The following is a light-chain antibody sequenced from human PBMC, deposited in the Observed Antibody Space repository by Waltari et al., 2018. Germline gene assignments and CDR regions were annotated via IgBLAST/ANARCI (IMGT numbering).Light chain of an antibody. CDR1: SSNIGTNT. Sequence: VLTQPPSASGTPGQRVTISCSGSSSNIGTNTVTWYQQPPGTAPKLPVYNTSQRPSGVPDRFSGSKSGTSASLAISGLQSEDEADYYCATWDGRRNGPYVFGTGTKVTVL. J-gene: IGLJ1*01. V-gene: IGLV1-44*01. CDR2: NTS. CDR3: ATWDGRRNGPYV.